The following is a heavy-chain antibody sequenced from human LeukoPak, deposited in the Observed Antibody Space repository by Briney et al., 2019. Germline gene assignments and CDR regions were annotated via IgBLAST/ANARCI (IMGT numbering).Heavy chain of an antibody. CDR3: ATPKGYCSSTSCLNDAFDI. J-gene: IGHJ3*02. CDR1: GGTFSSYA. V-gene: IGHV1-69*13. CDR2: IIPILGTA. Sequence: ASVKVSCKASGGTFSSYAISWVRQAPGQGLEWMGGIIPILGTANYAQKFQGRVTITADESTSTAYMELSSLRSEDTAVYYCATPKGYCSSTSCLNDAFDIWGQGTMVTVSS. D-gene: IGHD2-2*01.